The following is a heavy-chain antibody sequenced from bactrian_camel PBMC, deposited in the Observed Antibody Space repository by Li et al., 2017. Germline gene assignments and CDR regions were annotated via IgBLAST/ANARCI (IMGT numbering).Heavy chain of an antibody. V-gene: IGHV3S40*01. J-gene: IGHJ6*01. D-gene: IGHD6*01. CDR2: LFTGGGRI. Sequence: DVQLVESGGGSVQTGGSLTLSCVAAGYEGLTYCMGWVRQAPGKEREWVASLFTGGGRIGYADSVKGRFTISQDKAENTVWLQMNSLQPEDTAMYYCAARRVLACSWSPADFGYWGQGTQVTVS. CDR3: AARRVLACSWSPADFGY. CDR1: GYEGLTYC.